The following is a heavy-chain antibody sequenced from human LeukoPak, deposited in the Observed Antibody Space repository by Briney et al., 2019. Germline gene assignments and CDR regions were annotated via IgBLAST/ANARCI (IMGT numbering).Heavy chain of an antibody. J-gene: IGHJ6*03. D-gene: IGHD2-2*01. V-gene: IGHV4-4*07. CDR3: ARAGSSSRTYYYYYMDV. CDR2: IYTSGST. CDR1: GDSISSYH. Sequence: SETLSLTCTVSGDSISSYHWSWIRQPAGKGLEWIGRIYTSGSTNYNPSLRSRVTMSVDTSKNQFSLKLSSVTAADTAVYHCARAGSSSRTYYYYYMDVWGKGTTVTVSS.